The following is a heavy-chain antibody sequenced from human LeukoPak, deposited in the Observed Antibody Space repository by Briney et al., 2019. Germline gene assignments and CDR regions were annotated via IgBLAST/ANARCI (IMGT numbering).Heavy chain of an antibody. V-gene: IGHV4-4*07. CDR2: ISSSGST. Sequence: SETLSLTCTVSGGSIATYYWSWIRQPAGKGLEWIGRISSSGSTNYNPSLKSRVTMSVDTSKNQFSLTLSSVTAADTAVYYCARGGVMVAGTPYYYYGMDVWGQGTTVTVSS. J-gene: IGHJ6*02. CDR3: ARGGVMVAGTPYYYYGMDV. D-gene: IGHD2-8*01. CDR1: GGSIATYY.